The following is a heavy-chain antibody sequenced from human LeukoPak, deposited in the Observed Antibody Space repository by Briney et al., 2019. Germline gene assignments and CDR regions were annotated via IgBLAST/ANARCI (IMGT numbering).Heavy chain of an antibody. J-gene: IGHJ4*02. D-gene: IGHD2-15*01. CDR2: INHSGST. CDR1: GGSFSGYY. V-gene: IGHV4-34*01. Sequence: PSETLSLTCAVYGGSFSGYYWSWIRQPPGKGLEWIGEINHSGSTNYNPSLKSRVTISVDTSKNQFSLKLSSVTAADTAVYYCGGTYCSGGSCYEGYYFDYWGQGTLVTVSS. CDR3: GGTYCSGGSCYEGYYFDY.